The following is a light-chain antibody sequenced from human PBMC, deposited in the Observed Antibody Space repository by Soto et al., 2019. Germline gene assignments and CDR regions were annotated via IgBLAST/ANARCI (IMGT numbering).Light chain of an antibody. CDR1: QSITTD. V-gene: IGKV3-15*01. CDR3: QQYNVWPPL. J-gene: IGKJ2*01. CDR2: GAF. Sequence: EMVMTQSPATLSVSPGERATLTCRASQSITTDLAWYHQKPGQAPRLLIYGAFSRATGIPARFSGSGSGTEFTLTISSLQSEDFAVYFCQQYNVWPPLFGQGTKLEIK.